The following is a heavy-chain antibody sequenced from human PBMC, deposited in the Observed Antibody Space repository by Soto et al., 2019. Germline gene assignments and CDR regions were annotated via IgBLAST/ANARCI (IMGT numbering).Heavy chain of an antibody. CDR1: GDSISRGGYS. D-gene: IGHD6-6*01. J-gene: IGHJ6*02. V-gene: IGHV4-30-2*01. CDR3: ARGSSSYYDYGMDV. Sequence: ASETLSLTCVVSGDSISRGGYSWTWIRQPPGKALEWIGNIYDSGSTSYNLSLKSRVTMSVDTSKNQFSLRLTSVTAADTAVYFCARGSSSYYDYGMDVWGQGTTVTVSS. CDR2: IYDSGST.